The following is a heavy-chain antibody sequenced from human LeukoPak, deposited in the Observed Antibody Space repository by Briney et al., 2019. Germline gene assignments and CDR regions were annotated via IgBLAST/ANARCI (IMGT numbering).Heavy chain of an antibody. Sequence: SETLSLTCTAFSGSISSTSYYWGWIRQAPGKGLEWIGGIIYSGNTYYNPSLKSRVTISVDTTKNQFSLKLSSVTAADTAVYYCASGSSYFDLWGQGTLVTVSS. D-gene: IGHD1-26*01. CDR2: IIYSGNT. V-gene: IGHV4-39*07. CDR1: SGSISSTSYY. CDR3: ASGSSYFDL. J-gene: IGHJ4*02.